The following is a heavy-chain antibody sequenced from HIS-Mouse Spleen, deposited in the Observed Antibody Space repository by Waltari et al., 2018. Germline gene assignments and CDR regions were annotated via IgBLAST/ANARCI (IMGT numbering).Heavy chain of an antibody. Sequence: QLQLQESGPGLVKPSETLSLTCPASGGPISSSSYYWGRIRQPPGKGLEWIGSIYYSGSTYYNPSLKSRVTISVDTSKNQFSLKLSSVTAADTAVYYCAREIPYSSSWYDWYFDLWGRGTLVTVSS. CDR2: IYYSGST. V-gene: IGHV4-39*07. CDR3: AREIPYSSSWYDWYFDL. D-gene: IGHD6-13*01. CDR1: GGPISSSSYY. J-gene: IGHJ2*01.